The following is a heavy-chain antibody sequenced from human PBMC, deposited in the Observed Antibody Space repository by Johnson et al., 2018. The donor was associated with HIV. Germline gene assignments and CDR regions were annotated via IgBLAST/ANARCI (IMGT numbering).Heavy chain of an antibody. J-gene: IGHJ3*01. V-gene: IGHV3-33*01. Sequence: QVQLVESGGGVVQPGRSLRLSCAASGFTFSSYGMHWVRQAPGKGLEWVAVIWYDGSNKYYADSVKGRFTISRDNSKNTLYLQMNSLRPEDTAVYYCARANLSPFGGVNDAFDVWGQGTMVTVSS. CDR3: ARANLSPFGGVNDAFDV. CDR2: IWYDGSNK. D-gene: IGHD3-16*01. CDR1: GFTFSSYG.